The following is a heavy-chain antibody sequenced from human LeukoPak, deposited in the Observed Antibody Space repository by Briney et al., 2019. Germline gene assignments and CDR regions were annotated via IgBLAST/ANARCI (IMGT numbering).Heavy chain of an antibody. CDR1: GYTFTNYG. CDR3: ARVRDGYNDAYDI. J-gene: IGHJ3*02. CDR2: IKPSGGNT. V-gene: IGHV1-46*01. D-gene: IGHD5-24*01. Sequence: ASVRVSCKASGYTFTNYGISWVRQAPGQRLEWMGIIKPSGGNTNYAQKFQGRVTMTRDTSTSTVYMELSSLKSEDTAVYYYARVRDGYNDAYDIWGQGTMVTVSS.